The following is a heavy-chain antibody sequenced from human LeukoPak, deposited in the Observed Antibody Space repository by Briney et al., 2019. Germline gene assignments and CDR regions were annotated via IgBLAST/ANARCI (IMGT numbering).Heavy chain of an antibody. CDR3: AKIAVAGLFDY. D-gene: IGHD6-19*01. CDR2: ISYDGSSE. Sequence: PGGSLRLSCAASGFTFGTFGMHWVRQAPGKGLEWVAFISYDGSSEYDADSVKGRFTISRDNSENTVYLQMNSLRAEDTAVYYCAKIAVAGLFDYWGQGTLVTVSS. V-gene: IGHV3-30*18. CDR1: GFTFGTFG. J-gene: IGHJ4*02.